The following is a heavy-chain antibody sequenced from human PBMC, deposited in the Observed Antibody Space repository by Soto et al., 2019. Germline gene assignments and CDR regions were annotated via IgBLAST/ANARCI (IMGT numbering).Heavy chain of an antibody. V-gene: IGHV3-11*06. CDR3: ARASVVVVAATIYYFDY. D-gene: IGHD2-15*01. J-gene: IGHJ4*02. CDR2: ISSSSYT. Sequence: PGGSLRLSCAASGFTFSDYYMSWIRQAPGKGLEWVSYISSSSYTNYADSVKGRFTISRDNAKNSLYLQMNSLRAEDTAVYYCARASVVVVAATIYYFDYWGQGTLVTVSS. CDR1: GFTFSDYY.